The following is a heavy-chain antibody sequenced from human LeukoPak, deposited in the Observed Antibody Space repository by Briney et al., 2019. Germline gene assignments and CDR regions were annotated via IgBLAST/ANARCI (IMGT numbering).Heavy chain of an antibody. Sequence: PGGSLRLSCAASGFIFDDYGMSWVRQAPGKGLGWVTGINWNGGSTGYADSVKGRFTISRDNAKNSLYLQMNSLRAEDTALYYCARGDYYGSGSSGGDYWGQGALVTVSS. J-gene: IGHJ4*02. CDR2: INWNGGST. CDR1: GFIFDDYG. D-gene: IGHD3-10*01. CDR3: ARGDYYGSGSSGGDY. V-gene: IGHV3-20*04.